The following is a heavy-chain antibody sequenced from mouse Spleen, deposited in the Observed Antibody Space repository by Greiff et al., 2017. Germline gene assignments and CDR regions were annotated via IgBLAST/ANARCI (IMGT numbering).Heavy chain of an antibody. CDR3: ARRPIYYDYDRWYFDV. D-gene: IGHD2-4*01. J-gene: IGHJ1*01. V-gene: IGHV5-9-3*01. CDR1: GFTFSSYA. CDR2: ISSGGSYT. Sequence: EVQGVESGGGLVKPGGSLKLSCAASGFTFSSYAMSWVRQTPEKRLEWVGTISSGGSYTYYPDSVKGRVTISRDNAKNTLYLQMCSLRSEDTAMCYCARRPIYYDYDRWYFDVWGAGTTVTVSS.